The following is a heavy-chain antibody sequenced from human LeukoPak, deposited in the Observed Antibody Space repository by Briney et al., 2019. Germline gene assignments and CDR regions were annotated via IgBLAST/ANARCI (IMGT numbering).Heavy chain of an antibody. CDR1: GFTFDDYA. J-gene: IGHJ3*02. Sequence: GGSLRLSCAVSGFTFDDYAIHWVRQVPGKGLEWVSLIYSDGRTYYADSVKGRCTISRDNSKNTLYLQMSSLRVEDTAVYFCARGLSLSGYLDAFDIWGQGTMVTVSS. D-gene: IGHD3-22*01. CDR2: IYSDGRT. CDR3: ARGLSLSGYLDAFDI. V-gene: IGHV3-53*01.